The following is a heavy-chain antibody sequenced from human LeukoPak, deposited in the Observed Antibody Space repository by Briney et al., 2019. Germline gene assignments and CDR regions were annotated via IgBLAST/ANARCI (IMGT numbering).Heavy chain of an antibody. V-gene: IGHV1-18*01. J-gene: IGHJ5*02. D-gene: IGHD2-21*02. CDR1: GYTFTSYG. Sequence: ASLKVSCKASGYTFTSYGISGVRQAPRQGLKWMGWISAYTGHTNSAQKLQGRVTMTTDTSTSTAYMELRGLISDDTAVYYCARAYCGGDCFHPWGQGTLITVSS. CDR3: ARAYCGGDCFHP. CDR2: ISAYTGHT.